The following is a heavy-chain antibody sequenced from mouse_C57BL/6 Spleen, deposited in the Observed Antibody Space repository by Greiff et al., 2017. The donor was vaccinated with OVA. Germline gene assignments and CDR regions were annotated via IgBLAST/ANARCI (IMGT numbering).Heavy chain of an antibody. D-gene: IGHD1-1*01. Sequence: EVKVVESEGGLVQPGSSMKLSCTASGFTFSDYYMAWVRQVPEKGLEWVANINYDGSSTYYLDSLKSRFIISRDNAKNILYLQMSSLKSEDTATYYCARGGIYYYGSSPLDYWGQGTTLTVSS. CDR2: INYDGSST. J-gene: IGHJ2*01. V-gene: IGHV5-16*01. CDR3: ARGGIYYYGSSPLDY. CDR1: GFTFSDYY.